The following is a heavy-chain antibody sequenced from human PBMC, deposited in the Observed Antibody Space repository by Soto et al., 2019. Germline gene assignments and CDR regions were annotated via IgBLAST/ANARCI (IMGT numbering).Heavy chain of an antibody. CDR3: ARQISGDSDPLDI. J-gene: IGHJ3*02. V-gene: IGHV1-2*02. D-gene: IGHD2-21*02. CDR2: INPKSGGT. Sequence: ASVKVSCKASGYTFTGYYMHWVRQAPGQGLEYMGWINPKSGGTNYAQRFQGRVTMTRDTSISTAYMELSRLRSDDTAVYYCARQISGDSDPLDIWGQGTTVTVAS. CDR1: GYTFTGYY.